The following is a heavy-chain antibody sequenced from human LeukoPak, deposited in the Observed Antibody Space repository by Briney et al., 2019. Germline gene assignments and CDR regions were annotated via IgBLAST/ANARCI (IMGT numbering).Heavy chain of an antibody. V-gene: IGHV1-2*02. Sequence: ASVKVSCKASGYTFTGYYMHWVRQAPGQGLEWMGWINPNSGGTHYAQKFQGRVTMTEDTSTDTAYMELSSLRSEDTAVYYCATAVTMVRDLGYWGQGTLVTVSS. J-gene: IGHJ4*02. CDR3: ATAVTMVRDLGY. CDR2: INPNSGGT. CDR1: GYTFTGYY. D-gene: IGHD3-10*01.